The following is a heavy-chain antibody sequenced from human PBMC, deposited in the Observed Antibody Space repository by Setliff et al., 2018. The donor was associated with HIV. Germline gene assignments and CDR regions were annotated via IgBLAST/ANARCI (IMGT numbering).Heavy chain of an antibody. CDR3: AREGCGDGTCYAPDL. CDR1: GFTFSIYS. CDR2: ISSSGKYI. J-gene: IGHJ4*02. Sequence: GSLRLSCTASGFTFSIYSMNWVRQAPGKGLEWVSSISSSGKYIYYADSVKGRFTISRDNAKNSMYLQMSSLRVEDTAVYYCAREGCGDGTCYAPDLWGQGTLVTVSS. D-gene: IGHD2-15*01. V-gene: IGHV3-21*01.